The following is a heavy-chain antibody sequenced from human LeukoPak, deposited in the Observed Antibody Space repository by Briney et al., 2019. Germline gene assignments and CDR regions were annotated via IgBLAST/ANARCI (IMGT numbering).Heavy chain of an antibody. CDR1: GFSISLGYY. CDR2: IHASGTT. J-gene: IGHJ4*02. Sequence: SETLSLTCAVSGFSISLGYYWVWIRQPAGQGLEWIGSIHASGTTFYNSSLNSRITMTIAAPKNQFSLRLSLVPPVDTAVYFCATERERRITGWGQGTLVTVSS. CDR3: ATERERRITG. V-gene: IGHV4-38-2*02. D-gene: IGHD1-1*01.